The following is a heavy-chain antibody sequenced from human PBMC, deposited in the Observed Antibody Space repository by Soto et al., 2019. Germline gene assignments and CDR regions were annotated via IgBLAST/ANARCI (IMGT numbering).Heavy chain of an antibody. Sequence: GGSLRLSCAASGFTCSDHYMDWVRQAPGKGLEWVGRTRNKANSYTTEYAASVKGRFTISRDDSKNSLYLQMNSLKTEDTAVYYCARGYYDFWSGYHYQVFDYWGQGTLVTVSS. CDR2: TRNKANSYTT. V-gene: IGHV3-72*01. CDR3: ARGYYDFWSGYHYQVFDY. D-gene: IGHD3-3*01. CDR1: GFTCSDHY. J-gene: IGHJ4*02.